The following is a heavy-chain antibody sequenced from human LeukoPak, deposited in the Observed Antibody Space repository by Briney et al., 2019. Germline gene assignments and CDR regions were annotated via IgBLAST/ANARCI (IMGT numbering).Heavy chain of an antibody. CDR2: VNCNSGGT. Sequence: GASVKVSCKTSGYRFSDYYMRWVRQAPGQGLEWMGWVNCNSGGTHYAQKFEGWVTMTRDTSISTAYMELSRLKYDDTAIYCCARGYCSGGSCYHFESWGQGTQVTVSS. J-gene: IGHJ4*02. CDR1: GYRFSDYY. V-gene: IGHV1-2*04. D-gene: IGHD2-15*01. CDR3: ARGYCSGGSCYHFES.